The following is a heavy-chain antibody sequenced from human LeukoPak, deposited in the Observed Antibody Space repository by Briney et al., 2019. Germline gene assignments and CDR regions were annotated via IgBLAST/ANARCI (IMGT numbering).Heavy chain of an antibody. CDR3: ATTSRGDSSF. Sequence: PSETLSLTCTVSGGSISRYYWSWIRQPPGKGLEWIGYISYSGSTNYNPSLKSRVTMSVDTSKNQFSLKLSSVTAADTAVYYCATTSRGDSSFWGQGTLVTVSS. CDR1: GGSISRYY. D-gene: IGHD4-17*01. CDR2: ISYSGST. J-gene: IGHJ4*02. V-gene: IGHV4-59*08.